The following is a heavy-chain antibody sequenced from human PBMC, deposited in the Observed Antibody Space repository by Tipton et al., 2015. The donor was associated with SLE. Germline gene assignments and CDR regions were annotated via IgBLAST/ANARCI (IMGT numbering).Heavy chain of an antibody. D-gene: IGHD6-19*01. CDR3: ARDRGSGWFGFDY. CDR1: GFTVSSNY. V-gene: IGHV3-53*05. Sequence: SLRLSCAASGFTVSSNYMSWVRQAPGKGLEWVSVIYSGGSTYYADSVKGRFTISRDNSKNTLYLQMNSLRAEDTAVYYCARDRGSGWFGFDYRGQATLVTVSS. CDR2: IYSGGST. J-gene: IGHJ4*02.